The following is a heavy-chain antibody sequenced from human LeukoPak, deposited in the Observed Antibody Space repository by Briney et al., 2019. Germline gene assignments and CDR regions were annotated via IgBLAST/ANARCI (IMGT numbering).Heavy chain of an antibody. J-gene: IGHJ4*02. CDR3: ARVGGISYDSSGYSECFDY. CDR2: IYIIGSP. Sequence: SETQSLTCTASGGTFNTYYWSWIRQPAGKGLEWIGHIYIIGSPNYNSSLKSRVTMSVDTSKNQFSLKLSTVTAADTAVYYCARVGGISYDSSGYSECFDYWGQGTLVTVSS. V-gene: IGHV4-4*07. CDR1: GGTFNTYY. D-gene: IGHD3-22*01.